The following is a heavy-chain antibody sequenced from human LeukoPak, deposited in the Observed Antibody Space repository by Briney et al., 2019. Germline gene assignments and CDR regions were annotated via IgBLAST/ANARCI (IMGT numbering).Heavy chain of an antibody. J-gene: IGHJ5*02. V-gene: IGHV3-23*01. CDR1: GFTFSSYA. D-gene: IGHD3-22*01. Sequence: GGSLRLSCAASGFTFSSYAMSWVRQAPGKGLEWASAISGSGGSTYYADSVKGRFTISRDNSKNTLYLQMNSLRAEDTAVYYCAKDPYYDSSVPTWGQGTLVTVSS. CDR2: ISGSGGST. CDR3: AKDPYYDSSVPT.